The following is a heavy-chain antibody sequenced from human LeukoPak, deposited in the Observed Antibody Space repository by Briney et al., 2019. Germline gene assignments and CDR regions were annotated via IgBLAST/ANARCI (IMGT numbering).Heavy chain of an antibody. CDR3: ARVGYCSSTSCYDDYYYYGMDV. V-gene: IGHV4-31*03. CDR1: GGSISSGGYY. Sequence: SETLSLTCTVSGGSISSGGYYWSWIRQHPGKGLEWIGYIYYSGSTYYNPSLKSRVTISVDTSKNQFSLKLGSVTAADTAVYYCARVGYCSSTSCYDDYYYYGMDVWGQGTTVTVSS. D-gene: IGHD2-2*01. J-gene: IGHJ6*02. CDR2: IYYSGST.